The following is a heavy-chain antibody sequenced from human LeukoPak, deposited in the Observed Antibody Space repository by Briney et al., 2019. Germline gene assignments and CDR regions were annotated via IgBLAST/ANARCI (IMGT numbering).Heavy chain of an antibody. CDR2: IYATGST. CDR1: GGSITSSYY. J-gene: IGHJ4*02. D-gene: IGHD1-14*01. V-gene: IGHV4-4*07. Sequence: KPSETLSLTCTVSGGSITSSYYWNWIRQPAGKGLEWFGRIYATGSTGYNPSLKSRATMSVDKSKNQFSLKLTSVTAADTAVYYCARSDHNGGYFDYWGQGTLVTVSS. CDR3: ARSDHNGGYFDY.